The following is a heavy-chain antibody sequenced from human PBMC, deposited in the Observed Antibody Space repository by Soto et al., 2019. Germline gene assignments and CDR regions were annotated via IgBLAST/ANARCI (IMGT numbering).Heavy chain of an antibody. CDR3: AKDVVVGATPGLGDYYYYYGMDV. CDR2: ISYDGSNK. V-gene: IGHV3-30*18. D-gene: IGHD1-26*01. J-gene: IGHJ6*02. CDR1: GFTFSSYG. Sequence: GGSLRLSCAASGFTFSSYGMHWVRQAPGKGLEWVAVISYDGSNKYYADSVKGRFTISRDNSKNTLYLQMNSLRAEDTAVYYCAKDVVVGATPGLGDYYYYYGMDVWGQGTTVTVSS.